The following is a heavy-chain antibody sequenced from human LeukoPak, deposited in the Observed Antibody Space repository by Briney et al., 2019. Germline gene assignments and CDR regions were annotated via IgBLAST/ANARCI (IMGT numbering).Heavy chain of an antibody. CDR1: GGSISSYY. D-gene: IGHD1-26*01. CDR2: IYYSGST. J-gene: IGHJ3*02. V-gene: IGHV4-59*12. Sequence: SETLSLTCTVSGGSISSYYWSWIRQPPGKGLEWIGYIYYSGSTNYNPSLKSRVTISVDTSKNQFSLRLSSVTAADTAMYYCAREDSGISDDAFDIWGQGTMVTISS. CDR3: AREDSGISDDAFDI.